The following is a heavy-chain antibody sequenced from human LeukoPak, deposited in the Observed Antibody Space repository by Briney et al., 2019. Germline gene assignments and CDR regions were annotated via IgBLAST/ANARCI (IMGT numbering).Heavy chain of an antibody. D-gene: IGHD3-9*01. CDR3: ATDYDVLTGYYSDVGY. CDR2: ISSNGGNI. CDR1: GFIFSSNA. V-gene: IGHV3-64*01. J-gene: IGHJ4*02. Sequence: GGSLRLSCAASGFIFSSNAMHWVRQAPGKGLEFVSAISSNGGNIYYANSVKGRFTISRDSSKDTLYLQMGSLRDEDMAVYYCATDYDVLTGYYSDVGYWGQGTLVTVSS.